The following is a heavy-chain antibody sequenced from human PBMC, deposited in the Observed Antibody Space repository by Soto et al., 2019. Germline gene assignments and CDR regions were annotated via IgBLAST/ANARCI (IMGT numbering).Heavy chain of an antibody. J-gene: IGHJ3*02. D-gene: IGHD5-12*01. CDR3: ARDQSGYGQLSAFDI. V-gene: IGHV4-31*03. CDR1: GGSISSGGYY. CDR2: IYYSGST. Sequence: QVQLQESGPGLVKPSQTLSLTCTVSGGSISSGGYYWSWIRQHPGKGLEWIGYIYYSGSTYYNPSLKSRVTTSVETSKNQFSLKLGSVTAADTAVYYCARDQSGYGQLSAFDIWGQGTMVTVSS.